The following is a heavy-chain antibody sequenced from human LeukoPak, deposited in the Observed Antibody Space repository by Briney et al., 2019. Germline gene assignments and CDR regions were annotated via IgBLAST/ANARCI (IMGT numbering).Heavy chain of an antibody. J-gene: IGHJ2*01. CDR1: GYTFTGYY. V-gene: IGHV1-2*02. D-gene: IGHD3-22*01. CDR3: ARQAYYYDSSGYYYTWYFDL. CDR2: VNPNSGDT. Sequence: ASVKVSCKASGYTFTGYYLHWVRQAPGQGLEWMGCVNPNSGDTNYAQKFQGSVTMTRDTSISTAYMELSSLRSEDTAVYYCARQAYYYDSSGYYYTWYFDLWGRGTLVTVSS.